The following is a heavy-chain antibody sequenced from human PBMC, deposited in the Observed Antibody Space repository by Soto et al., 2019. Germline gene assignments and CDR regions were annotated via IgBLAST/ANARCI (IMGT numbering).Heavy chain of an antibody. CDR3: ARELKEPGSYYYYGLDV. V-gene: IGHV1-69*18. D-gene: IGHD3-10*01. J-gene: IGHJ6*02. Sequence: QVQLVQSGAEVKKPGSSVRVSCQTSGGTFNGFGVAWVRQAPGQRLEWMGTIIPIIATTKYAQNFQGRVPITADASTGTAYMDLSSLRSEDTAVYYCARELKEPGSYYYYGLDVWGLGTTVTVSS. CDR1: GGTFNGFG. CDR2: IIPIIATT.